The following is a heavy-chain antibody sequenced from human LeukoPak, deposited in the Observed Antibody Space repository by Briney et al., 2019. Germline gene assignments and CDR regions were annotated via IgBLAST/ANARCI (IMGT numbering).Heavy chain of an antibody. V-gene: IGHV3-7*01. CDR3: WRKGHFRSDGFDI. CDR2: IKQDGSEK. J-gene: IGHJ3*02. Sequence: GGSLRLSCAASGFTFSGSWMSWIRQAPGKGLEWVANIKQDGSEKYYVDSVKGRFTISRDNTKNSLYLQMNSLRVEDTAGYYCWRKGHFRSDGFDIWGQVTLVRVAS. CDR1: GFTFSGSW.